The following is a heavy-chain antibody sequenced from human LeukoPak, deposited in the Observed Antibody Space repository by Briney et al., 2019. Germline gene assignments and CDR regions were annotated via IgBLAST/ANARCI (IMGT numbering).Heavy chain of an antibody. D-gene: IGHD3-9*01. J-gene: IGHJ4*02. CDR1: GYTFTGYY. CDR3: ARESDHFDWLLIDY. CDR2: INPNSGGT. V-gene: IGHV1-2*02. Sequence: ASVKVSCKASGYTFTGYYMHWVRQAPGQGLEWMGWINPNSGGTNYAQKFQGRVTMTGDTSISTAYMELSRLRSDDTAVYYCARESDHFDWLLIDYWGQGTLVTVSS.